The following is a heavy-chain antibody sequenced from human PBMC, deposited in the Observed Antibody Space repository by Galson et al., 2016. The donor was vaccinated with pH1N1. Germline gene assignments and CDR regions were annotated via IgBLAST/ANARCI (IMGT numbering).Heavy chain of an antibody. D-gene: IGHD4-17*01. CDR1: GFTFSNAW. V-gene: IGHV3-15*01. Sequence: SLRLSCAASGFTFSNAWMSWVRQAPGKGLEWVGRIKSKTDGGTTDYAAPVKGRFTISRDDSKNTLYLQMNSLKTEDTAVYYCSTDRDYGDYMGGMDVWGQGTTVTVSS. J-gene: IGHJ6*02. CDR3: STDRDYGDYMGGMDV. CDR2: IKSKTDGGTT.